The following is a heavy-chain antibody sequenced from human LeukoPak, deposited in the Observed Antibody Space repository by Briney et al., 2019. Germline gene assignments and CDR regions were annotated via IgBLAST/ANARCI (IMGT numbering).Heavy chain of an antibody. V-gene: IGHV1-2*02. D-gene: IGHD3-3*01. CDR1: EYAFTNYY. CDR2: INPNSGDT. CDR3: ARGGTTIFGVVYFDS. Sequence: ASVKVSCKTSEYAFTNYYIHWVRQAPGQGLEWMGWINPNSGDTNYAQSFQGRVTMTRDTSIVTAYMDLSRLRSDDTAVYYCARGGTTIFGVVYFDSWGQGTLVTVSS. J-gene: IGHJ4*02.